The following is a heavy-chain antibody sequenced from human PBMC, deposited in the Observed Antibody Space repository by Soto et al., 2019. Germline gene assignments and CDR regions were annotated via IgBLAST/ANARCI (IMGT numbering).Heavy chain of an antibody. CDR3: ARSSAVITTLDYFDY. CDR2: IYYSGST. Sequence: SETLSLTCTVSGGSISSYFWSWIRQPPGKGLEWIGYIYYSGSTNYNPSLKSRVTISVDTSKNQFSLNLSSVTAADTAVYYCARSSAVITTLDYFDYWGQGTLVTVSS. CDR1: GGSISSYF. V-gene: IGHV4-59*08. J-gene: IGHJ4*02. D-gene: IGHD3-22*01.